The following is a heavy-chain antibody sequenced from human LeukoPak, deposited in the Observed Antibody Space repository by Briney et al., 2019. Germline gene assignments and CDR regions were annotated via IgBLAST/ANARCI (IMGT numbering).Heavy chain of an antibody. CDR2: VNRDGSET. V-gene: IGHV3-7*04. J-gene: IGHJ6*02. CDR3: ARAKVIQSITHMDV. CDR1: GFALSSHW. Sequence: PGGSLRLSCAASGFALSSHWMTWVRQVPGRGPEWVANVNRDGSETYYLDSVKGRFTISRDNSKKTLFLQMNSLRSDDAAVYYCARAKVIQSITHMDVWGQGTTVTVSS. D-gene: IGHD2/OR15-2a*01.